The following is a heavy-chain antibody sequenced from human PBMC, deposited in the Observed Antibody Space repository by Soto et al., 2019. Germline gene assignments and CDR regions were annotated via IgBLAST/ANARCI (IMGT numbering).Heavy chain of an antibody. Sequence: QVQLVQSGAEVKKPGASVKVSCKASGYTFTSYGISWVRQAPGQGLEWMGWISAYNGNTNYAQKLQGRVTMTTDTTTSTAYMELRSMRSDDTAVYYCARDPGDIVLIVYAHPYGMDVWGQGTTVTVSS. CDR2: ISAYNGNT. CDR3: ARDPGDIVLIVYAHPYGMDV. D-gene: IGHD2-8*01. CDR1: GYTFTSYG. J-gene: IGHJ6*02. V-gene: IGHV1-18*01.